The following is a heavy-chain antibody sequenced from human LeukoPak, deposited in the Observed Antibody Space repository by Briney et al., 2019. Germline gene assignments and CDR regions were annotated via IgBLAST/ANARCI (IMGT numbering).Heavy chain of an antibody. V-gene: IGHV4-34*01. CDR1: GGSFSGYY. CDR3: ARGAPLYYYYYMDV. Sequence: SETLSLTCAVYGGSFSGYYWSWIRQPPGKGLEWIGEINHSGSTNYNPSLKSGVTISVDTSKNQFSLKLSSVTAADTAVYYCARGAPLYYYYYMDVWGKGTTVTVSS. J-gene: IGHJ6*03. CDR2: INHSGST.